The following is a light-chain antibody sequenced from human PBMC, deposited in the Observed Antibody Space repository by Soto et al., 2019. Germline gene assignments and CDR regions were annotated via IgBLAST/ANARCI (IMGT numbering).Light chain of an antibody. J-gene: IGKJ3*01. CDR3: QQYNNWLIN. Sequence: EIVMTQSPATLSVSPGERATLSCRASQSVSSNVAWYQQKPGQAPRLLIYGASTRATGIPARFSGSGSGTEFTLTISSLQSEDFAVYYCQQYNNWLINFGPGTKVDIK. V-gene: IGKV3-15*01. CDR1: QSVSSN. CDR2: GAS.